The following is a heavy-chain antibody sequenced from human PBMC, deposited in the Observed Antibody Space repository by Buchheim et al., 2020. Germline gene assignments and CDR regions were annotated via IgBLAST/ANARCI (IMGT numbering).Heavy chain of an antibody. CDR3: ARRAPLAAAGTYYYYYGMDV. CDR2: IDPSDSYT. Sequence: EAQLVQSGAEVKKPGESLRISCKGSGYSFTSYWISWVRQMPGKGLEWMGRIDPSDSYTNYSPSFQGHVTTPADKSTSTASPQWSSLKASDTAMYYCARRAPLAAAGTYYYYYGMDVWGQGTT. V-gene: IGHV5-10-1*03. J-gene: IGHJ6*02. D-gene: IGHD6-13*01. CDR1: GYSFTSYW.